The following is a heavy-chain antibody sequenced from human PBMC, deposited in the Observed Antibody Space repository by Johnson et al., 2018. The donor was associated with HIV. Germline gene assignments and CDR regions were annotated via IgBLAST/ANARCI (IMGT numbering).Heavy chain of an antibody. CDR2: ISSSGSTI. V-gene: IGHV3-11*04. J-gene: IGHJ3*02. D-gene: IGHD3-22*01. Sequence: QVQLVESGGGLVKPGGSLRLSCAASGFTFSDYYMSWIRQAPGKGLEWVSYISSSGSTIYYADSVKGRFTIFRDNAKNSLYLQMNRLRAEDTAVYYCAASVYYYDSSGYFAFDIWGQGTIVTVSS. CDR3: AASVYYYDSSGYFAFDI. CDR1: GFTFSDYY.